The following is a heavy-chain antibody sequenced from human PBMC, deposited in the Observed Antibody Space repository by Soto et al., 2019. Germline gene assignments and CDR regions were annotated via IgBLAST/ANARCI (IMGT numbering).Heavy chain of an antibody. Sequence: XSVKGACKASGYSFTSYGVGWVRQAPGQGLEWMGWISAYNGNTNYAQKLQGRVTMTTDTSTSTAYMELRSLRSDDTAVSYCERDGYSSPPAWGQGTLVTVSS. CDR1: GYSFTSYG. V-gene: IGHV1-18*04. J-gene: IGHJ4*02. CDR2: ISAYNGNT. CDR3: ERDGYSSPPA. D-gene: IGHD6-13*01.